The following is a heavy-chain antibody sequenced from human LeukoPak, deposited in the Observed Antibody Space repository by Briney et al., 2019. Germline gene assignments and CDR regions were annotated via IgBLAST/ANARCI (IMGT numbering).Heavy chain of an antibody. D-gene: IGHD2-15*01. CDR1: VGSISSYY. V-gene: IGHV4-59*01. CDR2: IHYSGST. CDR3: AREAPVCSGGTCYDY. Sequence: PSETLSLTCTVSVGSISSYYWSGIRQPPGKGLDWIGYIHYSGSTNYNPSLTSRVIISVDTSKNQFSLKLSSVSAADTAVYYCAREAPVCSGGTCYDYWGQGTLVTVSS. J-gene: IGHJ4*02.